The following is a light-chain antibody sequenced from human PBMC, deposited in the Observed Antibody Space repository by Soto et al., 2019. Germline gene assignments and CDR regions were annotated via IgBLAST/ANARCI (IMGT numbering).Light chain of an antibody. CDR3: QQYGSSPYT. J-gene: IGKJ2*01. Sequence: EIVLTQSPGTLSLSPGERATLSCRASQSVSSSYLAWYQQKPGQAPSLLIYGASFRATGIPDRFSGSGSGTDFTLTISRLEPEDFAVYYCQQYGSSPYTFGQGTKLVIK. CDR2: GAS. CDR1: QSVSSSY. V-gene: IGKV3-20*01.